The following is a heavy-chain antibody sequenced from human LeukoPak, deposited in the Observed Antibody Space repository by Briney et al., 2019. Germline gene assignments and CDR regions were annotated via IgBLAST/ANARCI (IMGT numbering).Heavy chain of an antibody. V-gene: IGHV4-59*01. D-gene: IGHD3-22*01. CDR1: VGSISSYF. Sequence: SQTLSLTCTVSVGSISSYFWNCIPQPPGKGLECIVYISSSWSTNSNPSLKSRVSISVETSNNHFSLKLSSVTAADTAVYYCARGGMSTYYDSGGYNSYWGQGTLVTVSS. J-gene: IGHJ4*02. CDR2: ISSSWST. CDR3: ARGGMSTYYDSGGYNSY.